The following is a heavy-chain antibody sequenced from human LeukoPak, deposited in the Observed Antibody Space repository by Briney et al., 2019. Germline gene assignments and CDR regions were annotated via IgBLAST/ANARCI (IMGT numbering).Heavy chain of an antibody. CDR1: GFTFSTYA. D-gene: IGHD3-10*01. V-gene: IGHV3-64*02. CDR3: ARGRAGHYDY. Sequence: GASVRLSCTASGFTFSTYAMHWVRLAPGKGLEYVSAISSDGGKKYYADSVKDRFTISRDNSKDTLYLQMGSLRAEDMAVYYCARGRAGHYDYWGQGSLVTVSS. J-gene: IGHJ4*02. CDR2: ISSDGGKK.